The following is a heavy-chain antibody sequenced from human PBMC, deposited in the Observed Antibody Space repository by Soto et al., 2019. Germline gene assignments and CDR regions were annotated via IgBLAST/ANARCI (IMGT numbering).Heavy chain of an antibody. D-gene: IGHD3-22*01. CDR1: GGSFSGYF. CDR2: INHSGRT. Sequence: SETLSLTCAVSGGSFSGYFCNWIRQSPGRGLEWIGQINHSGRTSFNPSLRSRVTISVDSAKTHFSLNLTSVTDADTALYYCARGFGYFRQWGQGALVTVSS. CDR3: ARGFGYFRQ. J-gene: IGHJ4*02. V-gene: IGHV4-34*01.